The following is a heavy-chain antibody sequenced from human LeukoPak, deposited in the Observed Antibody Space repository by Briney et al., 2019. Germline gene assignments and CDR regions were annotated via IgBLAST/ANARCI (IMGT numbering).Heavy chain of an antibody. V-gene: IGHV3-21*01. CDR2: ISSSSSYI. CDR1: GFTFSSYS. J-gene: IGHJ4*02. CDR3: ARVGEWELSLFDY. D-gene: IGHD1-26*01. Sequence: GGSLRLSCAASGFTFSSYSMNWVRQAPGKGLEWVSSISSSSSYIYYADSVKGRFTISRDNAKNSLYLQMNSLRAEDTAVYYCARVGEWELSLFDYWGQGTLVTVSS.